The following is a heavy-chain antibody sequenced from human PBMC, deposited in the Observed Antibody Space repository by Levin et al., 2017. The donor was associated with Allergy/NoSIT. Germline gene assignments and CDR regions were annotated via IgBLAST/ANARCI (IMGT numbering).Heavy chain of an antibody. CDR3: ARQAQVAGPGIDY. V-gene: IGHV5-51*01. CDR2: ICPDDSDT. D-gene: IGHD6-19*01. CDR1: GYSFTKYW. J-gene: IGHJ4*02. Sequence: GGSLRLSCQGSGYSFTKYWIGWVRQMPGKGLEWMGIICPDDSDTRYDPSFEGQVTISADKSINTAYLQWSSLKATDTAIYYCARQAQVAGPGIDYWGQGTLVTVSS.